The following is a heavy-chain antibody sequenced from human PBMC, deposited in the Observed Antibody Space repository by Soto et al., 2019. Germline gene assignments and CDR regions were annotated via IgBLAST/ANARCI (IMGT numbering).Heavy chain of an antibody. D-gene: IGHD1-7*01. CDR3: AKDLRARNWNYGGSDYYYYTDV. CDR2: ISGSGGST. CDR1: GFTFSSYA. J-gene: IGHJ6*03. V-gene: IGHV3-23*01. Sequence: GGSLRLSCAASGFTFSSYAMSWVRQAPGKGLEWVSAISGSGGSTYYADSVKGRFTISRDNSKNTLYLQMNSLRAEDTAVYYCAKDLRARNWNYGGSDYYYYTDVWGKGTTVTLSS.